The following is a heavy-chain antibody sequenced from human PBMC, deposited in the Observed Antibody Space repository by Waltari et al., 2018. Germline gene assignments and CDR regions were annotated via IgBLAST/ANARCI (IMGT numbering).Heavy chain of an antibody. Sequence: QVKLVQSGAEVKKPGASVKVSCKASGYTFTSYGISWVRQAPGQGLEWMGWVIPIFGTANYAQKFQGRVTITADESTSTAYMELSSLRSEDTALYYCATIVGGTKGYWGQGTLVTVSS. CDR3: ATIVGGTKGY. V-gene: IGHV1-69*13. CDR1: GYTFTSYG. J-gene: IGHJ4*02. CDR2: VIPIFGTA. D-gene: IGHD1-26*01.